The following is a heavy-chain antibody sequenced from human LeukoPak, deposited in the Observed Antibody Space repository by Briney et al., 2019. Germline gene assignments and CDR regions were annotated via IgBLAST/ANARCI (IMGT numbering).Heavy chain of an antibody. CDR2: IYYSGST. D-gene: IGHD6-13*01. V-gene: IGHV4-61*01. CDR3: ARDASSSSWHGGLDY. Sequence: SETLSLTCNVSGDSISKSRHFWAWIRQSPGRGLEWIGYIYYSGSTNYNPSLKSRVTISVDTSKNQFSLKLSSVTAADTAVYYCARDASSSSWHGGLDYWGQGTLVTVSS. J-gene: IGHJ4*02. CDR1: GDSISKSRHF.